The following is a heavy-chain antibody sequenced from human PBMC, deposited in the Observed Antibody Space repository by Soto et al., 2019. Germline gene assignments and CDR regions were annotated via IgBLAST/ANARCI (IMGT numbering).Heavy chain of an antibody. J-gene: IGHJ4*02. D-gene: IGHD6-13*01. Sequence: QVQLQESGPGLVKPSETLSLTCTVSGGSISSYYWSCIRQPPGKRLEWIGYIYYSGSTNYNPTLKSRVTISVDTSKNQLSLKLRSVTAADTAVYYCARGRGIAAEGTLFDYWGQGTLVTVSS. V-gene: IGHV4-59*01. CDR1: GGSISSYY. CDR2: IYYSGST. CDR3: ARGRGIAAEGTLFDY.